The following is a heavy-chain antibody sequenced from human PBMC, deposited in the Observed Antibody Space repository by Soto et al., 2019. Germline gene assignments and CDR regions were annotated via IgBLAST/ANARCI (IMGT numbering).Heavy chain of an antibody. J-gene: IGHJ4*02. V-gene: IGHV3-30*18. CDR1: GFTFSSYG. CDR3: AKDRQWLAYFDY. CDR2: ISYDGSNK. Sequence: QVPLVESGGGVVQPGRSLRLSCAASGFTFSSYGMHWVRQAPGKGLEWVAVISYDGSNKYYADSVKGRFTISRDNSKNTLYLQMNSLRAEDTAVYYCAKDRQWLAYFDYWGQGTLVTVSS. D-gene: IGHD6-19*01.